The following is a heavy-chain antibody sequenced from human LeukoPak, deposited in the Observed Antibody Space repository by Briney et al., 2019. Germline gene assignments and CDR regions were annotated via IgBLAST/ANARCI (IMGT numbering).Heavy chain of an antibody. Sequence: GGSLRLSCAASGFTFSSYWMSWVRQAPGKGLEWVSVIYTSGTTYYADSVKGRFTISRDNSKNTLYLQMISLRADDTAVYYCARHYYDSSGYYYSLDYWGQGTLVTVSS. CDR3: ARHYYDSSGYYYSLDY. CDR2: IYTSGTT. V-gene: IGHV3-66*04. CDR1: GFTFSSYW. D-gene: IGHD3-22*01. J-gene: IGHJ4*02.